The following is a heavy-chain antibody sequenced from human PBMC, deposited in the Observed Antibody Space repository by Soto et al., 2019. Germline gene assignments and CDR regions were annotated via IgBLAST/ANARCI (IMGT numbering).Heavy chain of an antibody. V-gene: IGHV3-49*03. CDR1: GFTFGDYA. J-gene: IGHJ5*02. Sequence: GGSLRLSCTASGFTFGDYAMSWFRQAPGKGLEWVGFIRSKAYGGTTEYAASVKGRFTISRDDSKSIAYLQMNSLKTEDTAVYYCTRFSDRNWFDPWGQGTLVTVSS. D-gene: IGHD3-10*01. CDR3: TRFSDRNWFDP. CDR2: IRSKAYGGTT.